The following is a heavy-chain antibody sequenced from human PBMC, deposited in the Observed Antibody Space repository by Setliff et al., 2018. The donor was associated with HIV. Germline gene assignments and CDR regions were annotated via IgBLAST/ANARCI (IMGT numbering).Heavy chain of an antibody. Sequence: ASVKVSCKTSGYTFTSYGISWVRQAPGQGLEWMGWISGYNGNTNYAQKFQGRLTMTTDTSTTAVSMELTNLRSDDTAVYFCARMQAYYNFWRSTYYFDYWGQGTPVTVSS. CDR3: ARMQAYYNFWRSTYYFDY. J-gene: IGHJ4*02. CDR2: ISGYNGNT. CDR1: GYTFTSYG. V-gene: IGHV1-18*01. D-gene: IGHD3-3*01.